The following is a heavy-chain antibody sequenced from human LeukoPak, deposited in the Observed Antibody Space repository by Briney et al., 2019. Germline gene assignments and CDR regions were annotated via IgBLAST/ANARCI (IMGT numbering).Heavy chain of an antibody. CDR3: ARVPYCSNGICYTHYYCDY. CDR1: GDTFSSYD. D-gene: IGHD2-8*01. V-gene: IGHV1-46*01. CDR2: INPSGGST. Sequence: ASVKVSCKASGDTFSSYDISWVRQAPGQGLEWMGMINPSGGSTTYAQKFQGRVTMTRDTSTSTVYMELSSLRSEDTAVYYCARVPYCSNGICYTHYYCDYWGQGTLVTVSS. J-gene: IGHJ4*02.